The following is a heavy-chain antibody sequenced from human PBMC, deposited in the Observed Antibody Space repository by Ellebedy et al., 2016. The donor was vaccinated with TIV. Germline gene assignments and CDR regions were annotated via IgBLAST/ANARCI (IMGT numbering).Heavy chain of an antibody. Sequence: GGSLRLSXATSGFNFNEHAMHWVRQAPGKGLEWVAGILWNSAMIDYADSLRGRFTISRDNAKNSLYLQMDSLRVEDAAVYYCGYDGSPGGLAYWGQGILVTVSS. CDR1: GFNFNEHA. CDR2: ILWNSAMI. CDR3: GYDGSPGGLAY. V-gene: IGHV3-9*01. D-gene: IGHD1-14*01. J-gene: IGHJ4*02.